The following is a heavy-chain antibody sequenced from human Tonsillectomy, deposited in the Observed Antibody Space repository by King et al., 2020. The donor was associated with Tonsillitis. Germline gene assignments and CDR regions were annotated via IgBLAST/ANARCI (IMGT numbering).Heavy chain of an antibody. CDR1: GGSFSGYY. CDR2: INHSGST. D-gene: IGHD3-9*01. J-gene: IGHJ3*02. CDR3: ARVISDILTVYYQGDAFDI. V-gene: IGHV4-34*01. Sequence: VQLQQWGAGLLKPSETLSLTCAVYGGSFSGYYWSWIRQPPGKGLEWVGEINHSGSTNYNPSLKSRATVTVDTTKNQFSLKLSSVTAADTAVYYYARVISDILTVYYQGDAFDIWGQGTMVTVSS.